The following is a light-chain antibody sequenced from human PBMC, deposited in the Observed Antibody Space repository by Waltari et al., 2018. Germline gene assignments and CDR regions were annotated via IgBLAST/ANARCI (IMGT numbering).Light chain of an antibody. CDR3: AAWDDSLSGRV. CDR1: RSNIGRTY. CDR2: RNN. V-gene: IGLV1-47*01. Sequence: QSVLTQPPSASGTPGQRVTIPCSGRRSNIGRTYVYWYQQVPGTAPKLLIYRNNQRPSGVPDRFSGSKSGTSASLAISGLRSEDEVDYYCAAWDDSLSGRVFGGGTKVTVL. J-gene: IGLJ3*02.